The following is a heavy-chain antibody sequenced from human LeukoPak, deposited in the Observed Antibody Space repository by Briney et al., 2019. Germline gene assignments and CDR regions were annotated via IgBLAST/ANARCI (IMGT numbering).Heavy chain of an antibody. CDR2: IIPIFGTA. CDR1: GGTFSSYA. D-gene: IGHD6-19*01. CDR3: AGTHYSSGWYAS. J-gene: IGHJ4*02. V-gene: IGHV1-69*06. Sequence: GASVKVSCKASGGTFSSYAISWVRQAPGQGLEWMGGIIPIFGTANYAQKFQGRVTITADKSTSTAYMELSSLRSEDTAVYYCAGTHYSSGWYASWGQGTLVTVSS.